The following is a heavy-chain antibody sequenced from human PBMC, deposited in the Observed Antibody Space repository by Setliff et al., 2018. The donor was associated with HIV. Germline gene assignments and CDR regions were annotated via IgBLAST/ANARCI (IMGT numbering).Heavy chain of an antibody. CDR1: GYTFTSYY. J-gene: IGHJ5*02. Sequence: GASVKVSCKASGYTFTSYYIHWVRQAPGQGLEWMGVIHPSGGSTSYAQSFQDRVTMTRDTSTSTVCMELSSLRSEDTAVYYCARVRYCSGGSCYGGEYWFDPWGQGTLVTVSS. CDR3: ARVRYCSGGSCYGGEYWFDP. V-gene: IGHV1-46*01. CDR2: IHPSGGST. D-gene: IGHD2-15*01.